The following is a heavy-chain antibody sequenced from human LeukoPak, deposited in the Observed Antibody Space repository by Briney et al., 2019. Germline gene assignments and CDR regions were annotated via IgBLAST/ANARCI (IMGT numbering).Heavy chain of an antibody. Sequence: PGGSLRLSCAASGFAFTSYAMNWVRQAPGKGLKWVSGISGSGGSTYYADSVKGRFTISRDNSKDTLYVQMNSLRADGTAVYYCAKGRIYFYFSGTIDYWGQGTLVTVSS. V-gene: IGHV3-23*01. D-gene: IGHD1-26*01. CDR2: ISGSGGST. J-gene: IGHJ4*02. CDR3: AKGRIYFYFSGTIDY. CDR1: GFAFTSYA.